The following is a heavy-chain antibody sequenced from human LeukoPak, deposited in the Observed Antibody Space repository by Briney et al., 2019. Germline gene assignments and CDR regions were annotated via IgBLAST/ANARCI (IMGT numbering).Heavy chain of an antibody. CDR1: GYTFTSYA. CDR3: ARDRCGGDCYEGGAFDI. V-gene: IGHV7-4-1*02. D-gene: IGHD2-21*02. Sequence: ASVKVSCKASGYTFTSYAMNWVRQAPGQGLEWMGWINTNTGNPTYAQGFTGRFVFSLDTSVSTAYLQISSLKAEDTAVYYCARDRCGGDCYEGGAFDIWGQGTMVTVSS. J-gene: IGHJ3*02. CDR2: INTNTGNP.